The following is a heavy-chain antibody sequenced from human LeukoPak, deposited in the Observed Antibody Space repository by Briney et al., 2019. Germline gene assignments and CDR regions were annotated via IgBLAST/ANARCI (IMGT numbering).Heavy chain of an antibody. CDR3: MRHVPAGDRTSWCDY. D-gene: IGHD6-13*01. CDR1: GHIFTNHW. Sequence: GESLEISCQGSGHIFTNHWIGWVRQLPGKGLEWMGIIYPEDSDTRYSSSFRGRVTISVDKSENTAYLQWSSLKASDTAIYYCMRHVPAGDRTSWCDYWGQGILVTVSS. J-gene: IGHJ4*02. V-gene: IGHV5-51*01. CDR2: IYPEDSDT.